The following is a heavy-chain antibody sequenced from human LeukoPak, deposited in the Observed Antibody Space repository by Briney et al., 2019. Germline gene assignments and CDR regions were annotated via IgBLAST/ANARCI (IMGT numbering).Heavy chain of an antibody. V-gene: IGHV1-2*02. J-gene: IGHJ4*02. Sequence: ASVKVSCKASGYTFTGYYMHWVRQAPGQGLEGMGWINPNSGGTNYAQKFQGGVTMTRDTSISTAYMELSRLRSDDTAVYYCARAHRQLERLGRYYFDYWGQGTLVTVSS. CDR3: ARAHRQLERLGRYYFDY. D-gene: IGHD1-1*01. CDR1: GYTFTGYY. CDR2: INPNSGGT.